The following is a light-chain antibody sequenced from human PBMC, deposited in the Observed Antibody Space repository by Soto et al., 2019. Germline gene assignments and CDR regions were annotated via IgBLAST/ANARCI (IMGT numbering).Light chain of an antibody. CDR3: QQYGSSPWT. J-gene: IGKJ1*01. Sequence: EIVLTQSPGTLSLSPGERATLSCRASQSVSSSYLAWYQQKPGQAPRLLIYGASSRATGIPDRFSGSGSGTDFILTISRLEPEDFAVYYCQQYGSSPWTFGQGNKVEIK. CDR2: GAS. V-gene: IGKV3-20*01. CDR1: QSVSSSY.